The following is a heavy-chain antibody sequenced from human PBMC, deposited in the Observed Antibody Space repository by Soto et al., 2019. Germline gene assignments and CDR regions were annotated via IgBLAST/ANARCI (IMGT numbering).Heavy chain of an antibody. CDR1: GFTFSSYA. V-gene: IGHV3-23*01. CDR3: AREITIFGVVISGMDV. Sequence: PGGSLRLSCAASGFTFSSYAMSWVRQAPGKGLEWVSAISGSGGSTYYADSVKGRFTISRDNSKNTLYLQMNSLRAEDTAVYYCAREITIFGVVISGMDVWGQGTTVTVS. D-gene: IGHD3-3*01. CDR2: ISGSGGST. J-gene: IGHJ6*02.